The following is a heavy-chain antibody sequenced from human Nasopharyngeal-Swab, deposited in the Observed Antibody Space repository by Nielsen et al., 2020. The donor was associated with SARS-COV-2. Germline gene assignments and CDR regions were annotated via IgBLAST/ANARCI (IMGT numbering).Heavy chain of an antibody. V-gene: IGHV4-39*07. D-gene: IGHD6-13*01. CDR2: IYYSGST. CDR1: GGSISSSNYY. Sequence: SETLSLTCTVSGGSISSSNYYWGWIRQPPGKGLEWIGSIYYSGSTYYNPSLKSRVTISVDTSKNQFSLKLSSVTAADTAVYYCVGSSWYGDYYYYYGMDVWGQGTTVTVSS. CDR3: VGSSWYGDYYYYYGMDV. J-gene: IGHJ6*02.